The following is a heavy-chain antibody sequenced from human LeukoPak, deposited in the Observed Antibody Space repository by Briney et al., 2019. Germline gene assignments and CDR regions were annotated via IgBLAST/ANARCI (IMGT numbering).Heavy chain of an antibody. CDR1: GGTFSSYA. J-gene: IGHJ4*02. Sequence: SVKVSCTASGGTFSSYAISWVRQAPGQGLEWMGGIIPIFGTANYAQKFQGRVTITTDESTSTAYMELSSLRSEDTAVYYCARDRGYYDSSGYYPGYWGQGTLVTVSS. CDR3: ARDRGYYDSSGYYPGY. D-gene: IGHD3-22*01. CDR2: IIPIFGTA. V-gene: IGHV1-69*05.